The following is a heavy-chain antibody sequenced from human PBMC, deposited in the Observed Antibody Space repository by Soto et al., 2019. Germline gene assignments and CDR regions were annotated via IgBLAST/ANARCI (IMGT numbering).Heavy chain of an antibody. D-gene: IGHD6-13*01. Sequence: VQLVQSGAEVKKPGASVKVSCKASGYTFTGYYMHWVRQAPGQGLEWMGWINPNSGGTNYAQKFQGWVTMTRDTSISTAYMELSRLRSDDTAVYYCATAAAAGTRNYYYYGMDVWGQGTTVTVSS. V-gene: IGHV1-2*04. CDR2: INPNSGGT. CDR3: ATAAAAGTRNYYYYGMDV. CDR1: GYTFTGYY. J-gene: IGHJ6*02.